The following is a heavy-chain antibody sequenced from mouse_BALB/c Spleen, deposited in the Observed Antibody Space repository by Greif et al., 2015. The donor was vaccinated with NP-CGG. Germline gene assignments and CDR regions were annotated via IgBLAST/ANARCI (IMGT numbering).Heavy chain of an antibody. D-gene: IGHD1-2*01. CDR2: ISSGSSTI. Sequence: EVQRVESGGGLVQPGGSRKLSCAASGFTFSSFGMHWVRQAPEKGLEWVAYISSGSSTIYYADTVKGRFTISRDNPKNTLFLQMTSLRSEDTAMYYCARSSLLRLLDYWGQGTTLTVSS. J-gene: IGHJ2*01. V-gene: IGHV5-17*02. CDR3: ARSSLLRLLDY. CDR1: GFTFSSFG.